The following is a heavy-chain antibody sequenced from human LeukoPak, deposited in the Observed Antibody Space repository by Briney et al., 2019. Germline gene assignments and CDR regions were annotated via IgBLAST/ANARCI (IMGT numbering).Heavy chain of an antibody. V-gene: IGHV1-2*04. CDR1: GYTFTGYY. J-gene: IGHJ5*02. D-gene: IGHD6-19*01. Sequence: GASVKVSCKASGYTFTGYYMHWVRLAPGQGLEWMGWINPNSGGTNYAQKFQGWVTMTRDTSISTAYMELSRLRSDDTAVYYCARGPHPYSSGWRTNWFDPWGQGTLVTVSS. CDR2: INPNSGGT. CDR3: ARGPHPYSSGWRTNWFDP.